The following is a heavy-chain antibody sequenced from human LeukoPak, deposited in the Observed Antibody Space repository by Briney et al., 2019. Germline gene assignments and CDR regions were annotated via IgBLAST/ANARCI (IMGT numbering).Heavy chain of an antibody. CDR3: AKDSGTYYYDSSGYYMDV. D-gene: IGHD3-22*01. CDR2: IWYDGSNK. J-gene: IGHJ6*03. V-gene: IGHV3-33*06. CDR1: GFPFKNYG. Sequence: GGSLRLSCVASGFPFKNYGLHWVRQAPGKGLEWVANIWYDGSNKNYADSVKGRFTISRDNSKNTLYLQMNSLRAEDTAVYYCAKDSGTYYYDSSGYYMDVWGKGTTVIVSS.